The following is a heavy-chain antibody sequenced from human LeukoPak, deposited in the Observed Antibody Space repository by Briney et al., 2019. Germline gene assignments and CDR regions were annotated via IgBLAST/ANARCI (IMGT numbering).Heavy chain of an antibody. V-gene: IGHV3-11*03. D-gene: IGHD1-14*01. CDR3: ARPRTAWSSHWYFEV. CDR1: EFTFSDYY. Sequence: GGSLRLSCAASEFTFSDYYMSWIRQAPGKGLEWVSYISTGGNYIKDADSVKGRFTISRDNAKNSLFLRMSSLRVEDTAVYYCARPRTAWSSHWYFEVWGRGTLVTVSS. J-gene: IGHJ2*01. CDR2: ISTGGNYI.